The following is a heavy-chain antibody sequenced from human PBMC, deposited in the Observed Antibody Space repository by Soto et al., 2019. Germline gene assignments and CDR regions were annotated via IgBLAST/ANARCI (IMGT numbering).Heavy chain of an antibody. D-gene: IGHD2-21*01. Sequence: QVQLVQSGAEVKKPGASVKVSCKASGYTFTSYGISWVRQAPGQGLEWMGWISAYNGNTNYAQKPQGRVTMTTYTSTSTDYMDLRLLRSDDTAVYYCTRDLLNEDYWGQGTLVTVSS. CDR1: GYTFTSYG. CDR2: ISAYNGNT. CDR3: TRDLLNEDY. J-gene: IGHJ4*02. V-gene: IGHV1-18*01.